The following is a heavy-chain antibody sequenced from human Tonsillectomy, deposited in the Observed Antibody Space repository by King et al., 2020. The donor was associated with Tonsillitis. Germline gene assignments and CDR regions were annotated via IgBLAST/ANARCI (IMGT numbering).Heavy chain of an antibody. V-gene: IGHV2-70*04. D-gene: IGHD4-17*01. J-gene: IGHJ3*02. CDR3: ARISPIGTVGAFDI. Sequence: TLKESGPALVKPTQTLTLTCTLSGFSLSTSGMRVSWIRQPPGKAREWLARIDWDDDKFYSTSLKTRLTISKDTSKNQGVLTMTNMDPVDTATYYCARISPIGTVGAFDIWGQGTMVTVSS. CDR2: IDWDDDK. CDR1: GFSLSTSGMR.